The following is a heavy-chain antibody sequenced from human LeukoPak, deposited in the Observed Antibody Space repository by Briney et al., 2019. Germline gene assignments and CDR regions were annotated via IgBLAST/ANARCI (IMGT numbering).Heavy chain of an antibody. Sequence: SETLSLTCTVSGGSISSGDYYWSWIRQPPGKGLEWIGYIYYSGTTYYNPSLKSRVTISVDTSKNQFSLKLTSVAAADTAVYYCARGPYGSGSYYWGQGTLVTVSS. J-gene: IGHJ4*02. CDR2: IYYSGTT. CDR1: GGSISSGDYY. V-gene: IGHV4-30-4*01. D-gene: IGHD3-10*01. CDR3: ARGPYGSGSYY.